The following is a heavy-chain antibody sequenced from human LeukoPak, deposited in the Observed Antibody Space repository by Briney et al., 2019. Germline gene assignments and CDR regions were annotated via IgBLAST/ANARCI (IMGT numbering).Heavy chain of an antibody. Sequence: GASVKVSCRASGYTFTKYGVNWVRQASGQGLEWMGWMNPNSGNTGSAQKFQGRVTMTSNTSISTAYMELSSLRSEDTAVYYCARGLRREQQLLRAFDYWGQGTPVTVSS. CDR1: GYTFTKYG. CDR3: ARGLRREQQLLRAFDY. CDR2: MNPNSGNT. J-gene: IGHJ4*02. V-gene: IGHV1-8*01. D-gene: IGHD6-13*01.